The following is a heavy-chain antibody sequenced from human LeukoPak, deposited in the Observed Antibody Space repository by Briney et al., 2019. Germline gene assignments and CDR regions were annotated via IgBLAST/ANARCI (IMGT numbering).Heavy chain of an antibody. J-gene: IGHJ4*02. CDR3: AKGSSSSRPYYFDY. V-gene: IGHV3-48*01. Sequence: PGGSLRLSCAASGFTFSSYSMNWVRQAAGKGLEWVSYISGSSSTIYYADSVKGRFTISRDNAKNSLYLQMNSLRAEDTALYYCAKGSSSSRPYYFDYWGQGALVTVSS. CDR2: ISGSSSTI. D-gene: IGHD6-6*01. CDR1: GFTFSSYS.